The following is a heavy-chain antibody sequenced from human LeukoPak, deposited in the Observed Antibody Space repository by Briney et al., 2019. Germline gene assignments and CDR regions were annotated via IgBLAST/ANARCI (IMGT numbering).Heavy chain of an antibody. Sequence: GGSLRLSCAASGFTFDDYAMHWVRHAPGKGLEWVSGISWNSGSIGYADSVKSRFTISRDNAKNSLYLQMNSLRAEDTALYYCAKGSGGYSVTYFDYWGQGTLVTVSS. V-gene: IGHV3-9*01. CDR3: AKGSGGYSVTYFDY. D-gene: IGHD5-12*01. J-gene: IGHJ4*02. CDR1: GFTFDDYA. CDR2: ISWNSGSI.